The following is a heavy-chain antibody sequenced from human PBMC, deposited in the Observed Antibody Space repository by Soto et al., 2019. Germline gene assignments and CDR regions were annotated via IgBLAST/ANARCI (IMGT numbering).Heavy chain of an antibody. V-gene: IGHV2-5*02. J-gene: IGHJ4*02. CDR1: ALSLIPVAFG. D-gene: IGHD2-8*01. CDR2: IYWDDDK. CDR3: AHSRYCTTANCYRDFDY. Sequence: PTPLNPPDTVTLTCRFSALSLIPVAFGLGWIRHPPAKALEWRALIYWDDDKRYRRSLKSRLANGEDTSKDEVVLTMTNMDPIDTATYYCAHSRYCTTANCYRDFDYSGQGALVTLSS.